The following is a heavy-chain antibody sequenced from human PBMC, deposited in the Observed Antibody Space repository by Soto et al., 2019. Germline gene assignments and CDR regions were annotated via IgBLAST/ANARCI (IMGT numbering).Heavy chain of an antibody. J-gene: IGHJ3*02. CDR1: GFTLSSYW. D-gene: IGHD3-3*01. Sequence: EVQLVESGGGLVQPGGSLRLSCAASGFTLSSYWMHWVRQVPGKGLVWVSRTNSDGSSTSYEYSVTGRFTISRDNAKNKLYLQMNSLRAEDTAVYYCARGLGKSYYDFWSGYLIWGQGTMVTVAS. CDR2: TNSDGSST. V-gene: IGHV3-74*01. CDR3: ARGLGKSYYDFWSGYLI.